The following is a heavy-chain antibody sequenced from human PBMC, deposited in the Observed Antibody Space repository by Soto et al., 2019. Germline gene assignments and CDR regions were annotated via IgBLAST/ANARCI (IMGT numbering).Heavy chain of an antibody. Sequence: VHLQPWGGRLLKPSETLSLTCAVSGGSLTGYYWSWIRQTPGKGPQWIGEINHGAGTGYNPSLKSRVTMSVDTTGKQFSSILTSVTAADTGVYYCARVIGDAYSHGTGRDLWGPGSLFSVSA. CDR1: GGSLTGYY. V-gene: IGHV4-34*01. CDR3: ARVIGDAYSHGTGRDL. CDR2: INHGAGT. J-gene: IGHJ4*02. D-gene: IGHD5-18*01.